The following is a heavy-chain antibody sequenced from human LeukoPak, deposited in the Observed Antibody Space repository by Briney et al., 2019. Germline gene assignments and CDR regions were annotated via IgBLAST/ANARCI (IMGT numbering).Heavy chain of an antibody. Sequence: GASVKVSCKASGYTFTSYGISWVRQAPGQGLEWMGWISAYNGNTNYAQKLQGRVTMTTDTSTSTAYMELRSLRSDDTAVYYCARATVTSHYYYYGMDVWGQGTTVTASS. J-gene: IGHJ6*02. D-gene: IGHD4-17*01. CDR1: GYTFTSYG. V-gene: IGHV1-18*01. CDR2: ISAYNGNT. CDR3: ARATVTSHYYYYGMDV.